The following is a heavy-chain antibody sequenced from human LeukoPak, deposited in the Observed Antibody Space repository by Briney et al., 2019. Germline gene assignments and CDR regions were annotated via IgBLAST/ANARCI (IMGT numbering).Heavy chain of an antibody. J-gene: IGHJ4*02. V-gene: IGHV3-30-3*01. D-gene: IGHD3-22*01. Sequence: GGSLRLSCAASGFTFSSYAMSWVRQAPGKGLEWVAVISYDGSNKYYADSVKGRFTISRDNSKNTLYLQMNSLRAEDTAVYYCARDKTYYYDSSGYSDLWGQGTLVTVSS. CDR2: ISYDGSNK. CDR3: ARDKTYYYDSSGYSDL. CDR1: GFTFSSYA.